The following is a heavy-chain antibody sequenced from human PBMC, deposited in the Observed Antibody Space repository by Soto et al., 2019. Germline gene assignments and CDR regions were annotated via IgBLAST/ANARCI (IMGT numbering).Heavy chain of an antibody. J-gene: IGHJ3*01. Sequence: PGGSLRLSCAASGLPFSAYAMTWVRQATGRGLEWVSSISIGGDVTKYADSVRGRFTISRDNSKNTLYLQMNSQRAEDTAVYYCMRDPNGNYIGAFDSWGQGTLVTVSS. CDR1: GLPFSAYA. CDR3: MRDPNGNYIGAFDS. D-gene: IGHD4-17*01. V-gene: IGHV3-23*01. CDR2: ISIGGDVT.